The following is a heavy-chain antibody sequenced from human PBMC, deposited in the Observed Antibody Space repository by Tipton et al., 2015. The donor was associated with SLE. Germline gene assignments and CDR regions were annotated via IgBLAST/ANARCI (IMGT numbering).Heavy chain of an antibody. Sequence: TLSLTCTLSGDSISTSDYYWGWIRQSPGKGLEWIGTIYYTGSAYYNPSLRSRVTISVDTSKNQFSLTVSSVTAADTAVYYCAIRGMGNSGSYYEPDHFGYWGQGILVIVSS. CDR3: AIRGMGNSGSYYEPDHFGY. V-gene: IGHV4-39*07. CDR2: IYYTGSA. J-gene: IGHJ4*02. CDR1: GDSISTSDYY. D-gene: IGHD3-10*01.